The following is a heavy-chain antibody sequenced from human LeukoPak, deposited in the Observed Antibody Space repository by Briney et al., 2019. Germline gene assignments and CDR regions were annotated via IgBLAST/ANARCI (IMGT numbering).Heavy chain of an antibody. J-gene: IGHJ5*02. CDR3: AKDYSKTSYYGSGTYYRPNWFDP. D-gene: IGHD3-10*01. CDR2: ISGSGVST. V-gene: IGHV3-23*01. Sequence: GGSLRLSCAASGFTFRTSGMSWVRQAPGKGLEWVSAISGSGVSTYYADSVKGRFTISRDNSKNTLYLQMNSLRAEDTAVYYCAKDYSKTSYYGSGTYYRPNWFDPWGQGTLVTVSS. CDR1: GFTFRTSG.